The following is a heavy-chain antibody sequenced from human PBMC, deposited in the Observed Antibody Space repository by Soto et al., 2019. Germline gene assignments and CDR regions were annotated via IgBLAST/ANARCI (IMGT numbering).Heavy chain of an antibody. CDR1: GFSLNTSGVG. Sequence: QITLKESGPTLVKPTQTLTLTCTFSGFSLNTSGVGVGWVRQPPGRALEWLAVIYWTDDKRYSPSLKSRLSTPKDTSKNQVVLTMPNMDPMDTAIFFCAHKLPVTTSAFDIWGQGTMVTVSS. V-gene: IGHV2-5*01. J-gene: IGHJ3*02. CDR2: IYWTDDK. D-gene: IGHD4-17*01. CDR3: AHKLPVTTSAFDI.